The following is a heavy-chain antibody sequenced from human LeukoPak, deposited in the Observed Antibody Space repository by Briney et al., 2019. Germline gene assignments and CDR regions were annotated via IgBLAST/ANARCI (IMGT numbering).Heavy chain of an antibody. Sequence: PGGSLRLSCAASGFTFSSYAMSWVRQAPGKGLEWVSAISGSDGSTYYADSVKGRFTISRDNSKNTLYLQMNSLRAEDTAVYYCAKDGDYYDILTGPAYYFDYWGQGTLVTVSS. V-gene: IGHV3-23*01. CDR2: ISGSDGST. CDR1: GFTFSSYA. J-gene: IGHJ4*02. D-gene: IGHD3-9*01. CDR3: AKDGDYYDILTGPAYYFDY.